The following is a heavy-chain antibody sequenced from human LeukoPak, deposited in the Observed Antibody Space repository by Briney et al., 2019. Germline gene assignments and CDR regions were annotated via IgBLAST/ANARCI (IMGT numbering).Heavy chain of an antibody. CDR2: IYHSGST. V-gene: IGHV4-38-2*02. Sequence: PSETLSLTCTVSGYSISSGYYWGWIRQPPGKGLEWIGRIYHSGSTYYNPSLKSRVTISVEKSKNQFSLKLSSVTAADTAVYYCARREEYYDFWSGYYNDYWGQGTLVTVAS. CDR1: GYSISSGYY. D-gene: IGHD3-3*01. CDR3: ARREEYYDFWSGYYNDY. J-gene: IGHJ4*02.